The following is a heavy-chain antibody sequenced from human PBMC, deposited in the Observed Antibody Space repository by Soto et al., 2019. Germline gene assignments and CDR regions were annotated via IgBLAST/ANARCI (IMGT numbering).Heavy chain of an antibody. CDR3: ARSSGGNFGIIIEGTNWFAP. CDR2: IYPHGGST. V-gene: IGHV1-46*01. Sequence: ASVKVSCKAPRDTFTSYYINWVRQAPGQGLEWMGVIYPHGGSTAYAQKFKGRVTLTRDTSASTVYMEVSSLTSEDTAMYYCARSSGGNFGIIIEGTNWFAPWGQGTLVTVSS. D-gene: IGHD1-26*01. CDR1: RDTFTSYY. J-gene: IGHJ5*02.